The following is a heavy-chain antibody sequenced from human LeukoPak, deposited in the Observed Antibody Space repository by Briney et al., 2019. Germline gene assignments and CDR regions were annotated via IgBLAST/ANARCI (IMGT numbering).Heavy chain of an antibody. CDR1: GLTFSSNA. D-gene: IGHD6-6*01. J-gene: IGHJ3*02. Sequence: GGSLRLSCAASGLTFSSNAMGWVRQAPGKGLEWVSGISGSGGSTYYADSVKGRFTISRDNSKNTLYLQMNSLRAEDTAVHYCATRYRSSSGRAFDIWGQGTMVTVSS. V-gene: IGHV3-23*01. CDR3: ATRYRSSSGRAFDI. CDR2: ISGSGGST.